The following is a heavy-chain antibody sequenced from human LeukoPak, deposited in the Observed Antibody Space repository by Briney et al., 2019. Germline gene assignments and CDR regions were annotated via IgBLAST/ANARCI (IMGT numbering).Heavy chain of an antibody. D-gene: IGHD2-21*01. J-gene: IGHJ4*02. CDR3: AGERCGDTTCYFDY. CDR1: GGSISSYY. CDR2: VYYTGST. V-gene: IGHV4-59*12. Sequence: PSETLSLTCTVSGGSISSYYWSWIRQAPGKGLEWIGYVYYTGSTNYNPSPKSRVTISVDTSKNQFSLELSSVTAADTAVYYCAGERCGDTTCYFDYWGQGTLVTVSS.